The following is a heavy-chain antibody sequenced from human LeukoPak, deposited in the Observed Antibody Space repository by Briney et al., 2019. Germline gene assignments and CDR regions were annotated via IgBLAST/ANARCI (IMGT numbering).Heavy chain of an antibody. D-gene: IGHD3-10*01. CDR2: IYHSGST. J-gene: IGHJ4*02. CDR3: ASQKWFGELLFDY. V-gene: IGHV4-30-2*01. Sequence: SETLSLTCTVSGGSISSGGYYWSWIRQHPGKGLEWIGYIYHSGSTYYNPSLKSRVTISVDRSKNQFSLKLSSVTAADTAVYYCASQKWFGELLFDYWGQGTLVAVSS. CDR1: GGSISSGGYY.